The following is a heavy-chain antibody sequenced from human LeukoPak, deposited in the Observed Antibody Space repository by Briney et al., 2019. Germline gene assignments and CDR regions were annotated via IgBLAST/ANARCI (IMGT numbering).Heavy chain of an antibody. D-gene: IGHD3-22*01. CDR1: GGSFSSYY. J-gene: IGHJ3*02. CDR3: ARPTDSSGYYYRDSDNAFDI. CDR2: IYYSGST. Sequence: SETLSLTCAVYGGSFSSYYWGWIRQPPGKGLEWIGSIYYSGSTYYNPSLKSRVTISVDTSKNQFSLKLSSVTAADTAVYYCARPTDSSGYYYRDSDNAFDIWGQGTMVTVSS. V-gene: IGHV4-39*07.